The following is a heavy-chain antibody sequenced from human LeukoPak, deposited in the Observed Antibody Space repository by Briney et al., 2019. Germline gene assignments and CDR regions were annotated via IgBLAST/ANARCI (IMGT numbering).Heavy chain of an antibody. CDR1: GFTFSDLY. CDR2: ISTKANSYTI. J-gene: IGHJ4*02. Sequence: PGGSLRLSCAASGFTFSDLYMDWVRQAPGKGLEWVGRISTKANSYTIQYAASVKGRFTISRDDSKNSLYLQMNSLKSEDTAVYYCASDYCGGDCSHIWGLGTLVTVSS. V-gene: IGHV3-72*01. D-gene: IGHD2-21*02. CDR3: ASDYCGGDCSHI.